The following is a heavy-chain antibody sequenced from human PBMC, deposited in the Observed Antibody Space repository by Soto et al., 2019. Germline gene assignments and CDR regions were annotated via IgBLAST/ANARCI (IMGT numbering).Heavy chain of an antibody. V-gene: IGHV3-23*01. CDR3: AKCGGGDIVVLPAAPFDI. Sequence: GGSLRLSCAASGSTFSSYAMSWVRQAPGKGLEWVSAISGSGGSTYYADSVKGRFTISRDNSKNTLYLQMNSLRAEDTAVYYCAKCGGGDIVVLPAAPFDIWGQGTMVTVSS. CDR2: ISGSGGST. D-gene: IGHD2-2*01. CDR1: GSTFSSYA. J-gene: IGHJ3*02.